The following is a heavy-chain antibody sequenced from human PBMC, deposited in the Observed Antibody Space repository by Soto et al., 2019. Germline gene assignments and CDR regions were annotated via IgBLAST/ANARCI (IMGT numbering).Heavy chain of an antibody. J-gene: IGHJ3*02. Sequence: QVTLKESGPVLVKPTETLTLTCTVSGFSLSNARMGVSWIRQPPGKALEWLAHIFSNDEKSYSTSLKSRLTISKHTSKSQVVLTMTNMDPVDTATYYCARIRQWEPSSADAFDIWSQGTMVTVSS. CDR2: IFSNDEK. CDR1: GFSLSNARMG. D-gene: IGHD1-26*01. CDR3: ARIRQWEPSSADAFDI. V-gene: IGHV2-26*01.